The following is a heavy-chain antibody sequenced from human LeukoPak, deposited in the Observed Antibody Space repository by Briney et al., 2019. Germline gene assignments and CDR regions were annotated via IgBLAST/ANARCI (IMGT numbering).Heavy chain of an antibody. J-gene: IGHJ4*02. Sequence: SETLSLTCTVSGGSISSYYWSWLRQPPGKGLEWIGYIYYSGSTNYNPSLKSRVTISVDTSKNQFSLKLSSVTAADTAVYYCARDKGYYDSSGYSTFDYWGQGTLVTVSS. CDR3: ARDKGYYDSSGYSTFDY. CDR2: IYYSGST. D-gene: IGHD3-22*01. V-gene: IGHV4-59*12. CDR1: GGSISSYY.